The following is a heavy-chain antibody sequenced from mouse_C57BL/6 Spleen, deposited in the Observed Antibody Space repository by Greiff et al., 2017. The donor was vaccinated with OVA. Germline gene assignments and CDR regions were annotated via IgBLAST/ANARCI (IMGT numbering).Heavy chain of an antibody. V-gene: IGHV6-3*01. D-gene: IGHD3-2*02. CDR3: TEVDSSGYVWFAY. Sequence: EVKLVESGGGLVQPGGSMKLSCVASGFTFSNYWMYWVRQSPEKGLEWVAQIRLKSDNYATHYAESVKGRFTISRDDSKSSVYLQMNNLRAEDTGIYYCTEVDSSGYVWFAYWGQGTLVTVSA. CDR1: GFTFSNYW. CDR2: IRLKSDNYAT. J-gene: IGHJ3*01.